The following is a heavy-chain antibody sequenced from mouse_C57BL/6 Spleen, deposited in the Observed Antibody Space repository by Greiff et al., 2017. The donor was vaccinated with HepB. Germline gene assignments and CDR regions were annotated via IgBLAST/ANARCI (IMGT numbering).Heavy chain of an antibody. CDR1: GYTFTSYW. Sequence: QVHVKQPGAELVKPGASVKLSCKASGYTFTSYWMHWVKQRPVRGLEWIGRIDPNGGGTQYNQKFKGKATLTVDKSSSTAYMQLSSLRSEDSAVYYCARVGGAGGGGVEYWGEGTGVTVS. CDR2: IDPNGGGT. V-gene: IGHV1-72*01. D-gene: IGHD1-1*02. J-gene: IGHJ3*01. CDR3: ARVGGAGGGGVEY.